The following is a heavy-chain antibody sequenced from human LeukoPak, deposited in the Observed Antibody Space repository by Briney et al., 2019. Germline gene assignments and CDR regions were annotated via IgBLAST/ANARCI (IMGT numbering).Heavy chain of an antibody. J-gene: IGHJ4*02. CDR3: AKAPMGVVVPAAADY. Sequence: GGSLRLSCAASGFTFSSYAMSWVRQAPGKGLEWVSAISGSGGSTYYADSVKGRFTISRDNSKNTLYLQMNSLRAEDTAVYYCAKAPMGVVVPAAADYWGQGTLVTVSS. CDR1: GFTFSSYA. V-gene: IGHV3-23*01. D-gene: IGHD2-2*01. CDR2: ISGSGGST.